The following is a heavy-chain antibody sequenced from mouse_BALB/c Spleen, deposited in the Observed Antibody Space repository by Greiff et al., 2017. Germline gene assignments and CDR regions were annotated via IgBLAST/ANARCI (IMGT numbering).Heavy chain of an antibody. CDR3: ARQDYGNSPFAY. V-gene: IGHV5-12-2*01. Sequence: EVQGVESGGGLVQPGGSLKLSCAASGFTFSSYTMSWVRQTPEKRLEWVAYISNGGGSTYYPDTVKGRFTISRDNAKNTLYLQMSSLKSEDTAMYYCARQDYGNSPFAYWGQGTLVTVSA. J-gene: IGHJ3*01. CDR1: GFTFSSYT. D-gene: IGHD2-1*01. CDR2: ISNGGGST.